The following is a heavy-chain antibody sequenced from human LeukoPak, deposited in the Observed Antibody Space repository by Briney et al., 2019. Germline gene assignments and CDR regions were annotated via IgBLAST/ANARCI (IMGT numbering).Heavy chain of an antibody. V-gene: IGHV3-30*04. J-gene: IGHJ4*02. CDR2: ISYDGSNK. CDR3: ARMARAEYCSSTSCYVDY. Sequence: GRSLRLSCAASGFTFSSYAMHWVRQAPGKGLEWVAVISYDGSNKYYADSVKGRFTISRDNSKNTLYLQMNGLRAEDTAVYYCARMARAEYCSSTSCYVDYWGQGTLVTVSS. D-gene: IGHD2-2*01. CDR1: GFTFSSYA.